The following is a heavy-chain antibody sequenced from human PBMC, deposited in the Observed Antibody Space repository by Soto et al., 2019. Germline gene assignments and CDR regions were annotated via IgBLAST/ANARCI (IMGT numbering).Heavy chain of an antibody. D-gene: IGHD3-10*01. J-gene: IGHJ6*02. CDR2: ISGSGGST. V-gene: IGHV3-23*01. Sequence: PAGSLRFSCAASGFTFSSYAMSWVRQAPGKGLEWVSAISGSGGSTYYADSVKGRFTISRDNSKNTLYLQMNSLRAEDTAVYYCAKDLGSGSYYSLIDYYGMDVWGQGTTVTVS. CDR3: AKDLGSGSYYSLIDYYGMDV. CDR1: GFTFSSYA.